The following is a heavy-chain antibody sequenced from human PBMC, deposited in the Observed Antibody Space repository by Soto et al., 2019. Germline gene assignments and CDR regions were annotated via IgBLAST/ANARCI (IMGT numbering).Heavy chain of an antibody. J-gene: IGHJ4*02. Sequence: GGSLRLSCAASGFTFSSYEMNWVRQAPGKGLEWVSYISSSGSTIYYADSVKGRFTISRDNAKNSLYLQMNSLRAEDTAVYYCARDTPYSSSAFDYWGQGTLVTVSS. CDR1: GFTFSSYE. CDR2: ISSSGSTI. D-gene: IGHD6-6*01. V-gene: IGHV3-48*03. CDR3: ARDTPYSSSAFDY.